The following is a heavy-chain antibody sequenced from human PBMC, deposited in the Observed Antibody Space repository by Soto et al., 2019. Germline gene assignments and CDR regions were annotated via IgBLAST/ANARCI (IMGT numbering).Heavy chain of an antibody. J-gene: IGHJ2*01. CDR1: GGTFSSYA. V-gene: IGHV1-69*12. CDR2: IIPIFGTA. CDR3: ARVVGQQLVQGWYFDL. D-gene: IGHD6-13*01. Sequence: QVQLVQSGAEVKKPGSSVKVSCKASGGTFSSYAISWVRQAPGQGLEWMGGIIPIFGTANYAQKFQGRVTITADESTSTAYMELSRLRSEDTAVYYCARVVGQQLVQGWYFDLWGRGTLVTVSS.